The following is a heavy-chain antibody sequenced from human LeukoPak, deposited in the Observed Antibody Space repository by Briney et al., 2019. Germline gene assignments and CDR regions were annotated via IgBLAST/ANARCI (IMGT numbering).Heavy chain of an antibody. CDR2: IIPIFGTA. J-gene: IGHJ4*02. V-gene: IGHV1-69*06. CDR3: SRRTVTVDY. D-gene: IGHD4-17*01. Sequence: ASVKVSCKASGGTFSSYAISWVRQAPGQGLEWMGGIIPIFGTANYAQKFQGRVTITADKSATTAYMEVSGLTSEDTAVYYCSRRTVTVDYWGQGTLVTVSS. CDR1: GGTFSSYA.